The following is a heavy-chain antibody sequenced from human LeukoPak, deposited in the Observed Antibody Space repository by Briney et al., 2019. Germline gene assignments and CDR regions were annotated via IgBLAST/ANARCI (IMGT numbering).Heavy chain of an antibody. CDR1: GFTFSSYA. Sequence: PGGSLRLSCAASGFTFSSYAMSWVRQAPGKGLEWVSAISGTGGRTYYADSVKGRFTISGDNSKNTLYLQMNSLRVEDTAIYYCAKGYSSGYYDYWGQGTLVTVSS. J-gene: IGHJ4*02. CDR3: AKGYSSGYYDY. CDR2: ISGTGGRT. V-gene: IGHV3-23*01. D-gene: IGHD6-19*01.